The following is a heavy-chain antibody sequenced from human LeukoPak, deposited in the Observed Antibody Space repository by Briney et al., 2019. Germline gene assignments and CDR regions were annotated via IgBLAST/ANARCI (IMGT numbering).Heavy chain of an antibody. CDR1: GGSISSSY. D-gene: IGHD3-16*02. V-gene: IGHV4-59*01. CDR3: ARGTYDYVWGSYRYGSFDY. J-gene: IGHJ4*02. Sequence: SETLSLTCTASGGSISSSYWSWIRQPPGKGLEWIGYIYYSGSTNYNPSLKSRVTISVDTSKNQFSLKLSSVTAADTAVYYCARGTYDYVWGSYRYGSFDYWGQGTLVTVSS. CDR2: IYYSGST.